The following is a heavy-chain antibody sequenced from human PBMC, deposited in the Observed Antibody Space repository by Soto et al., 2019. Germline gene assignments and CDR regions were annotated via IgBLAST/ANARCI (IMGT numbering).Heavy chain of an antibody. Sequence: QVRLQESGPGLVKSSETLSLTCTVSGGSLSSFDWGWIRRPPGKGLEWIGYIYHSGTTRYNSSLKSRVTMSVDSSKNEFSLKLTSVTAADTATYYCARVHKEELVTVPAAHYDHWGHGTLVTVAS. CDR3: ARVHKEELVTVPAAHYDH. V-gene: IGHV4-59*01. J-gene: IGHJ4*01. CDR1: GGSLSSFD. CDR2: IYHSGTT. D-gene: IGHD2-2*01.